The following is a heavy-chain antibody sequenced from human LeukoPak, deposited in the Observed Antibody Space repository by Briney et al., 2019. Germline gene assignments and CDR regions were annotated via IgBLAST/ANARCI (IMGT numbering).Heavy chain of an antibody. CDR2: TYIDETT. CDR3: TRGDSGNLAEDD. J-gene: IGHJ4*02. CDR1: GASISSYGYQ. D-gene: IGHD1-26*01. Sequence: PSQTLSLTCTVSGASISSYGYQWSWIRQPAGKGLEWIGRTYIDETTNYNPSLESRVTISIDTSKNQFSLKLSSVIAADTAIYYCTRGDSGNLAEDDWGQGTLVTVSS. V-gene: IGHV4-61*02.